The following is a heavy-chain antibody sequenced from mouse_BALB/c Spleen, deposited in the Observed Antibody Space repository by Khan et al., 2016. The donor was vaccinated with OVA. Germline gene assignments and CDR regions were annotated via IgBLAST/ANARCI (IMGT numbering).Heavy chain of an antibody. CDR3: ARGASYWYFDV. V-gene: IGHV9-1*02. Sequence: QIQLVQSGPELKKPGETVKISCKASGYTFTNYGMNWVKQAPGKGLKWMGWINTYTGEPTYADDFKGRFAFSLETSASTAYLQINNLKNEDMATXFCARGASYWYFDVWGAGTTVIVSS. CDR1: GYTFTNYG. CDR2: INTYTGEP. J-gene: IGHJ1*01.